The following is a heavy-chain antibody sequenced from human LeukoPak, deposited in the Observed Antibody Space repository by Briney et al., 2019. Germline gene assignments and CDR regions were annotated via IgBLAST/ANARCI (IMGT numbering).Heavy chain of an antibody. Sequence: GGSLRLSSAASGFTFSSYEMNWVRQAPGTGLEWVSYISSSGSTIYYADSVKGRFTISRDNAKNSLYLQMNSLRAEDTAVYYCASLIAGGRGAENWFDPWGQGTLVTVSS. J-gene: IGHJ5*02. D-gene: IGHD1-26*01. CDR1: GFTFSSYE. V-gene: IGHV3-48*03. CDR2: ISSSGSTI. CDR3: ASLIAGGRGAENWFDP.